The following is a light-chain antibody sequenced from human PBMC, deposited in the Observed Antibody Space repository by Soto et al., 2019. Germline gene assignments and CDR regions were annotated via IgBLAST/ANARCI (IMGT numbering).Light chain of an antibody. V-gene: IGKV3-15*01. CDR1: QSVSSN. J-gene: IGKJ1*01. CDR2: DAS. Sequence: VLMTQSPSTLSVSPGERATLSCRASQSVSSNLAWYQQTPGQPPRLLIYDASTRATGIPARFSGSGSGTEFTLTISSLQAEDSAVYYCHQYNNWPLGTFGPGTKVDIK. CDR3: HQYNNWPLGT.